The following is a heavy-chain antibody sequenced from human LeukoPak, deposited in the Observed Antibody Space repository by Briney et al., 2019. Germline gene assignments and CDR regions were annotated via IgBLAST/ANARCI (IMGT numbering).Heavy chain of an antibody. Sequence: GASVKVSCKASGYTFTSYYMHWVRQAPGQGLEWMGIINPSGGSTSYAQKFQGRVTMTRDTSTSTVYMELSSLGSEDTAVYYCVLIAAAVVYWGQGTLVTVSS. CDR2: INPSGGST. D-gene: IGHD6-13*01. J-gene: IGHJ4*02. V-gene: IGHV1-46*01. CDR1: GYTFTSYY. CDR3: VLIAAAVVY.